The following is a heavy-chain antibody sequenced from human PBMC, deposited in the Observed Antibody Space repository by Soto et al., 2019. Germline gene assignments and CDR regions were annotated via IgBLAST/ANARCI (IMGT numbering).Heavy chain of an antibody. J-gene: IGHJ5*02. D-gene: IGHD6-13*01. CDR1: GGTFTSYD. Sequence: ASVKVSCKASGGTFTSYDINWVRQATGQGLEWMGWMNPNSGNTGYAQKFQGRVTMTRNTSISTAYMELSSLRSEDTAVYYCARERSAAGTGWFDPWGQGTLVTVSS. CDR3: ARERSAAGTGWFDP. CDR2: MNPNSGNT. V-gene: IGHV1-8*01.